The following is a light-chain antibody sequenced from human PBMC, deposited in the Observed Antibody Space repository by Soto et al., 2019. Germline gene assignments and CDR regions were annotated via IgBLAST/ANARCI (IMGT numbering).Light chain of an antibody. CDR3: QQYGSSLGVT. J-gene: IGKJ4*01. V-gene: IGKV3-11*01. CDR2: DAS. Sequence: EIVLTQSPATLSLSPGERATLSCRASQSVSNYLAWYQLKPGQAPRLLIYDASKRATDIPARFSGSGSGTDFILTISSLEPEDFAVYYCQQYGSSLGVTFGGGTKVEIK. CDR1: QSVSNY.